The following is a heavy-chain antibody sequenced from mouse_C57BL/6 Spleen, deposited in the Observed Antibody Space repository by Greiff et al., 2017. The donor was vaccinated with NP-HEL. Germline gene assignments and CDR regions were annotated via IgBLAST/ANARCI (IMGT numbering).Heavy chain of an antibody. J-gene: IGHJ2*01. CDR1: GYTFTSYG. CDR2: IYPRSGNT. D-gene: IGHD1-1*01. Sequence: VKLQQSGAELARPGASVKLSCKASGYTFTSYGISWVKQRTGQGLEWIGEIYPRSGNTYYNEKFKGKATLTADKSSSTAYMELRSLTSEDSAVYFCARVRITTVVAVDYWGQGTTLTVSS. V-gene: IGHV1-81*01. CDR3: ARVRITTVVAVDY.